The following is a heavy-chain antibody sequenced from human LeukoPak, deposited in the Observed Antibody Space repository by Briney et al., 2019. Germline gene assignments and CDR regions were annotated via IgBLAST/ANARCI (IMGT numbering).Heavy chain of an antibody. CDR2: INHSGST. J-gene: IGHJ4*02. CDR1: GGSISSSSYY. CDR3: ARIENYYDSSGYSL. Sequence: SETLSLTCTVSGGSISSSSYYWGWIRQPPGKGLEWIGEINHSGSTNYNPSLKSRVTISVDTSKNQFSLKLSSVTAADTAVYYCARIENYYDSSGYSLWGQGTLVTVSS. D-gene: IGHD3-22*01. V-gene: IGHV4-39*07.